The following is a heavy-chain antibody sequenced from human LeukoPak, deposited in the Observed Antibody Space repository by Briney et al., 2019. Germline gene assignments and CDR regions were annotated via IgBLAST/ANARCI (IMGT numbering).Heavy chain of an antibody. D-gene: IGHD3-22*01. V-gene: IGHV3-53*01. Sequence: GGSLRLSCAASGFTVSSNYMNWVRQAPGKGLEWVSVIYGGGNTYYADSVKGRFTISGDNSKNTVFLQMKSLRAEDTAVYYCARASFYYDARALDPWGQGALVTVSS. J-gene: IGHJ5*02. CDR1: GFTVSSNY. CDR2: IYGGGNT. CDR3: ARASFYYDARALDP.